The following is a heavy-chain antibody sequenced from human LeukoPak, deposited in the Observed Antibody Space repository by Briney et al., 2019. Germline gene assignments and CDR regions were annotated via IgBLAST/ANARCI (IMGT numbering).Heavy chain of an antibody. D-gene: IGHD5-24*01. CDR2: IYPGDSNT. CDR1: GYSFTTYW. V-gene: IGHV5-51*01. CDR3: ARLNSNDYNCDY. J-gene: IGHJ4*02. Sequence: GESLKISCQGSGYSFTTYWIGWVRQMPGKGLEWMGVIYPGDSNTRYSPSFQGQVTISADKSISTAYLQRNSLKASDTAMFYCARLNSNDYNCDYWGQGTLVTVSS.